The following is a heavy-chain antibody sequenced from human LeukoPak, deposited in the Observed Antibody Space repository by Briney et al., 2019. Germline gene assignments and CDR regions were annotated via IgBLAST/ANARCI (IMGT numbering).Heavy chain of an antibody. V-gene: IGHV3-53*01. CDR1: GFTVSSNY. Sequence: GGSLRLSCAASGFTVSSNYMSWVRQAPGKGLEWPSVIYSDGSTYYTDSVKGRFTISRDNSKNTLYLQINSLRGEDTAVYYCARDLVNWFDPWGQGTLVTVSS. CDR3: ARDLVNWFDP. J-gene: IGHJ5*02. CDR2: IYSDGST. D-gene: IGHD6-6*01.